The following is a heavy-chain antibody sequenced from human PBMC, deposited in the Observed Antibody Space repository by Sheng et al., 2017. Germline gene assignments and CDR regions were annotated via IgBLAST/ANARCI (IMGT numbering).Heavy chain of an antibody. CDR2: IWYDGSNK. V-gene: IGHV3-33*01. J-gene: IGHJ4*02. CDR3: ASSNSGWPTCFDY. Sequence: QVQLVESGGGVVQPGRVPSRLSCAASGFTFSSYGMHWVRQAPGKGLEWVAVIWYDGSNKYYADSVKGRFTISRDNSKNTLYLQMNSLRAEDTAVYYCASSNSGWPTCFDYWGQGTLVTVSS. D-gene: IGHD6-19*01. CDR1: GFTFSSYG.